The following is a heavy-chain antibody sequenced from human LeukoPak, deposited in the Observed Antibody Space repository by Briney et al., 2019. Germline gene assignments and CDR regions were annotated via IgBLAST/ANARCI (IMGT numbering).Heavy chain of an antibody. CDR3: ARDLDGSGSYPYYYYYGMDV. CDR2: ISSSSSTI. CDR1: GFTFRSYS. J-gene: IGHJ6*02. V-gene: IGHV3-48*01. Sequence: PGGSLRLSCAASGFTFRSYSMNWVRQAPGKGLEWVSYISSSSSTIYYADSVKGRFTISRDNAKNSLYLQMNSLRAEDTAVYYCARDLDGSGSYPYYYYYGMDVWGQGTTVTVSS. D-gene: IGHD3-10*01.